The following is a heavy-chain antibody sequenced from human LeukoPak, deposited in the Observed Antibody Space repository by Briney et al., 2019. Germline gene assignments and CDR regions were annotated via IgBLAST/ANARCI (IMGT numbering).Heavy chain of an antibody. J-gene: IGHJ4*02. CDR3: ARDPVEMSTSLSFFDN. V-gene: IGHV1-2*02. Sequence: ASVKVSCKASGYSFVGYYIHWIRQAPGQGLEWLGWMNPDTGGRKLAQKFQGRVTLTRDTSINTAYMELNSLQSDDTAVYFCARDPVEMSTSLSFFDNWAKGSLIPVSS. D-gene: IGHD5-24*01. CDR1: GYSFVGYY. CDR2: MNPDTGGR.